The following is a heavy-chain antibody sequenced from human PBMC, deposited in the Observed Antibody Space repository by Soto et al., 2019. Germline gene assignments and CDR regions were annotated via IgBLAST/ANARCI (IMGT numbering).Heavy chain of an antibody. J-gene: IGHJ4*02. CDR3: ARSPPSSYYGGSGTFDY. CDR1: GGFTSTNNW. V-gene: IGHV4-4*02. D-gene: IGHD3-10*01. Sequence: LSLTCAVSGGFTSTNNWWSWVRQPPGKGLEWIGDAYHSGSTEYNPSLKSRVSISVDKSKNQISLKLTSATAADTAVYYCARSPPSSYYGGSGTFDYWGQGTLVTAPQ. CDR2: AYHSGST.